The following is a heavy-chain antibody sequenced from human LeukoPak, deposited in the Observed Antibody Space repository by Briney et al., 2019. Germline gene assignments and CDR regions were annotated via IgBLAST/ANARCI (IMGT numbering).Heavy chain of an antibody. V-gene: IGHV1-2*02. CDR3: ARASSSIDWFDP. CDR2: INPNSGGT. CDR1: RYTFTGYY. Sequence: ASVKVSCKASRYTFTGYYMHWVRQAPGQGLEWMGWINPNSGGTNYAQKFQGRVTMTRDTSISTAYMELSRLRSDDTAVYYCARASSSIDWFDPWGQGTLVTVSS. D-gene: IGHD2-2*01. J-gene: IGHJ5*02.